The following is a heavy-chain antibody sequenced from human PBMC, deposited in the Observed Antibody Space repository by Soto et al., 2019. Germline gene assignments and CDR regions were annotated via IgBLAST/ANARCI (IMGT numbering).Heavy chain of an antibody. CDR1: GYMFTSYA. V-gene: IGHV1-3*01. CDR3: ARFHSDYDRVFDY. D-gene: IGHD5-12*01. J-gene: IGHJ4*02. CDR2: INAGNGNT. Sequence: ASVKVSCKASGYMFTSYAMYWVRQAPGQRLEWMGWINAGNGNTKYSQKFQDRVTITRDTSASTAYMELSSLRSEDTAVYYCARFHSDYDRVFDYWGQGTLVTVSS.